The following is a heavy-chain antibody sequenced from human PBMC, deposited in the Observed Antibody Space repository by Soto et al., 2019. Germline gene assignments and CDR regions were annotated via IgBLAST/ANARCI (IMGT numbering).Heavy chain of an antibody. D-gene: IGHD3-22*01. V-gene: IGHV3-30*18. CDR3: AKDWVAVVIDY. CDR2: ISYDGSNK. Sequence: ESGGGVVQPGRSLRLSCAASGFTFSSYGMHWVRQAPGKGLEWVAVISYDGSNKYYADSVKGRFTISRDNSKNTLYLQMNSLRAEDTAVYYCAKDWVAVVIDYWGQGTLVTVSS. CDR1: GFTFSSYG. J-gene: IGHJ4*02.